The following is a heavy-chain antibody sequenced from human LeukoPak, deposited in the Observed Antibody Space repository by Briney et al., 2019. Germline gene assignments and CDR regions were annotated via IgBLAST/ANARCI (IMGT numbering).Heavy chain of an antibody. D-gene: IGHD2-2*01. V-gene: IGHV4-39*01. Sequence: SETLSLTCTVSGGSISSSSYYGGWIRQPPGKGLEWIGNIYYSGSTNYNPSLKSRVTISVDTSKNQFSLKLSSVTAADTAVYYCARSGRYCHSTSCYAYDYWGQGTLVTVSS. CDR1: GGSISSSSYY. CDR2: IYYSGST. CDR3: ARSGRYCHSTSCYAYDY. J-gene: IGHJ4*02.